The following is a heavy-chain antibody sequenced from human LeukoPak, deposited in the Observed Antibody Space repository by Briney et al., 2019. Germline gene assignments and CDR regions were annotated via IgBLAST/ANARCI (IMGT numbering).Heavy chain of an antibody. Sequence: ASVKVSCKAPGYTFTSYGISWVRQAPGQGLEWMGWISAYNGNTNYAQKLQGRVTMTTDTSTSTAYMELRSLRSDDTAVYYCARGSPWLLWFGESGESFDYWGQGTLVTVSS. J-gene: IGHJ4*02. CDR1: GYTFTSYG. CDR3: ARGSPWLLWFGESGESFDY. V-gene: IGHV1-18*01. D-gene: IGHD3-10*01. CDR2: ISAYNGNT.